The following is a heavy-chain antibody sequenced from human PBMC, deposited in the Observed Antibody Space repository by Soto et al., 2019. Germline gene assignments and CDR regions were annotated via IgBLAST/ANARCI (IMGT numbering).Heavy chain of an antibody. CDR1: GYTFTTHW. Sequence: EVQLVQSGAEVKKPGESLKISCKGSGYTFTTHWIGWVRQMPGKGLEWMGFIYPDDSDTRYSPSFQGQVTISADKSINTAYLQWSSLKASDTAMYYCARRNRAVGDKFRNNWFASWGQGTLVTVSS. CDR2: IYPDDSDT. CDR3: ARRNRAVGDKFRNNWFAS. J-gene: IGHJ5*01. V-gene: IGHV5-51*01. D-gene: IGHD1-26*01.